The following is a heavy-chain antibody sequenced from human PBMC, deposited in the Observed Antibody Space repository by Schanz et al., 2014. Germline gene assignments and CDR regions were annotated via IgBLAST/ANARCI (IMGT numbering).Heavy chain of an antibody. Sequence: QVHLVQSGSEVKKPGASVKVSCKASGGTFSSYAFSWVRQAPGQGLEWMGWMNPNSGNTGYAQKFQGRVTMTRNTSISTAYMELSSLRSEDTAVYYCARDRDQWDGNFCDFWGQGTLVTVSS. V-gene: IGHV1-8*02. CDR2: MNPNSGNT. J-gene: IGHJ4*02. CDR1: GGTFSSYA. D-gene: IGHD1-26*01. CDR3: ARDRDQWDGNFCDF.